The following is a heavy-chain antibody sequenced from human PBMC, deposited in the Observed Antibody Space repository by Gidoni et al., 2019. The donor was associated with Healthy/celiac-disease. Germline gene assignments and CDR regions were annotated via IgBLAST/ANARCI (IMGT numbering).Heavy chain of an antibody. CDR3: AETGSCSSTSCSAGYYYGMDV. Sequence: EVQLLESGGGLVQPGGSLRLSCAASGFTCSSYAMSWVRQAPGKGLEWVSAISGSGGSTYYADSVKGRFTISRDNSKNTLYLQMNSLRAEDTAVYYCAETGSCSSTSCSAGYYYGMDVWGQGTTVTVSS. CDR2: ISGSGGST. CDR1: GFTCSSYA. D-gene: IGHD2-2*01. J-gene: IGHJ6*02. V-gene: IGHV3-23*01.